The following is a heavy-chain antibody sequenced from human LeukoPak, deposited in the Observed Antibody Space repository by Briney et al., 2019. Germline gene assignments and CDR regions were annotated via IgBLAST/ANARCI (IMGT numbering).Heavy chain of an antibody. Sequence: PGGSLRLSCAASGFTFSSYAMSWVRQAPGKGLEWVSAISGSGGSTYYADSVKGRFTISRDNSKNTLYLQMNSLRAEDTAVYYCAKVGMWAAAGTYYYMDVWGKGTTVTISS. CDR2: ISGSGGST. D-gene: IGHD6-13*01. J-gene: IGHJ6*03. V-gene: IGHV3-23*01. CDR1: GFTFSSYA. CDR3: AKVGMWAAAGTYYYMDV.